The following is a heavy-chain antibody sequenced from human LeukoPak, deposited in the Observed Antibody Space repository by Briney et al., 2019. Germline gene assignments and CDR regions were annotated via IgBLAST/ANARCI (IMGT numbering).Heavy chain of an antibody. J-gene: IGHJ4*02. CDR3: TTALRTYNWNFDY. Sequence: GGSLRLSCAASGFTFSNAWMTWVRQAPGKGLEWVGRIKSKSDGETTEYAAPVKGRFALSRDDSKNTLYLQMNSLKTEDTAVYYCTTALRTYNWNFDYWGQGTLVTVSS. D-gene: IGHD1-1*01. V-gene: IGHV3-15*01. CDR1: GFTFSNAW. CDR2: IKSKSDGETT.